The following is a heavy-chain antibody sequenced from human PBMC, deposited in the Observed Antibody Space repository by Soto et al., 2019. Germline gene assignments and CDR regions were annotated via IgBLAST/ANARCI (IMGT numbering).Heavy chain of an antibody. CDR3: AREGTYYGMDV. V-gene: IGHV4-31*03. CDR1: GGSISSGGYY. CDR2: IYYSGST. J-gene: IGHJ6*02. D-gene: IGHD1-1*01. Sequence: PSETLSLTCTVPGGSISSGGYYWSWIRQHPGKGLEWIGYIYYSGSTYYNPSLKSRVTISVDTSKNQFSLKLSSVTAADTAVYYCAREGTYYGMDVWGQGTTVTVSS.